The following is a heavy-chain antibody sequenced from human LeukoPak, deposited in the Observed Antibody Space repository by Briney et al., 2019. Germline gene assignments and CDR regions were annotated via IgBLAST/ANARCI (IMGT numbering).Heavy chain of an antibody. J-gene: IGHJ6*02. CDR2: IIPIFGTA. CDR3: ARGPRSYYGMDV. D-gene: IGHD1-14*01. Sequence: SVKVSCKASGGTFSSYAISWVRQAPGQGLEWMGGIIPIFGTANYAQKFQGRVTITADESTSTAYVELSSLRSEDTAVYYCARGPRSYYGMDVWGQGTTVTVSS. CDR1: GGTFSSYA. V-gene: IGHV1-69*13.